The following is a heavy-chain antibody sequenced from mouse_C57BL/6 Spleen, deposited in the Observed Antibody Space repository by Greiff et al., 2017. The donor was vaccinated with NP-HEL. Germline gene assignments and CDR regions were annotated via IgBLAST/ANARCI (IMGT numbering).Heavy chain of an antibody. CDR1: GYAFSSSW. J-gene: IGHJ4*01. Sequence: QVQLQQSGPELVKPGASVKISCKASGYAFSSSWMNWVKQRPGKGLEWIGRIYPGDGDTNYNGKFKGKATLTADKSSSTAYMQLSSLTSEDSAVYFCAIGLLGYAMDYWGQGTSVTVSS. D-gene: IGHD2-3*01. CDR3: AIGLLGYAMDY. V-gene: IGHV1-82*01. CDR2: IYPGDGDT.